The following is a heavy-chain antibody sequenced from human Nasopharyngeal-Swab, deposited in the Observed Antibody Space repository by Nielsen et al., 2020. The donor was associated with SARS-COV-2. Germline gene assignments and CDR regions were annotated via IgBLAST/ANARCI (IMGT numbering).Heavy chain of an antibody. D-gene: IGHD6-13*01. Sequence: SETLSLTCTVSGGSISSGGYYWSWIRQHPGKGLEWIGYIYYSGSTYYNPSLKSRVTISVDTSTNQFSLKLSSVTAADTAVYYCARADSSSWWGAAVVAGLDYWGQGTLVTVSS. CDR1: GGSISSGGYY. CDR3: ARADSSSWWGAAVVAGLDY. CDR2: IYYSGST. V-gene: IGHV4-30-4*08. J-gene: IGHJ4*02.